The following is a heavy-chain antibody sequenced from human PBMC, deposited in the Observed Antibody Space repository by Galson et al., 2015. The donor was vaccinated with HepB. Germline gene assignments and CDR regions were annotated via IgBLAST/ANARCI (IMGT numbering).Heavy chain of an antibody. Sequence: SVKVSCKASGGTFSSYAISWVRQAPGQGLEWIGGIIPIFGTANYAQKFQGRVTITADESPSTAYMELSSLRSEDTAVYYCARANYYGSGTGLGASSNYCYYGMDVWGQGTTVTVSS. D-gene: IGHD3-10*01. J-gene: IGHJ6*02. CDR3: ARANYYGSGTGLGASSNYCYYGMDV. CDR2: IIPIFGTA. CDR1: GGTFSSYA. V-gene: IGHV1-69*13.